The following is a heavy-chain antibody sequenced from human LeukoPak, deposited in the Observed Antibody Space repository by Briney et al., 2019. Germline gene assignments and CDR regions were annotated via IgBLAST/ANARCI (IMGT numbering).Heavy chain of an antibody. D-gene: IGHD2-8*02. V-gene: IGHV1-2*02. J-gene: IGHJ4*02. CDR1: GYTFTGYY. CDR3: SRAADVVLVPPSDD. Sequence: PPASVKVSCKASGYTFTGYYMHWVRQAPGQGLEWMGWINPNSGDTNYAQKFKGRVAMTRDTSISAAYMELSSLRFDDTAVYYCSRAADVVLVPPSDDWGQGTLVTVSS. CDR2: INPNSGDT.